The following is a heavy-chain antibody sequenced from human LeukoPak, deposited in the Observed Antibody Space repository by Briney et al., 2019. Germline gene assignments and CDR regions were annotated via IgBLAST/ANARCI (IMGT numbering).Heavy chain of an antibody. Sequence: FQGRVTITRDTSASTAYMELSSLRSEDTAVFYCARDLCLEGQQLCAFDIWGQGTMVTVSS. V-gene: IGHV1-3*01. CDR3: ARDLCLEGQQLCAFDI. J-gene: IGHJ3*02. D-gene: IGHD6-13*01.